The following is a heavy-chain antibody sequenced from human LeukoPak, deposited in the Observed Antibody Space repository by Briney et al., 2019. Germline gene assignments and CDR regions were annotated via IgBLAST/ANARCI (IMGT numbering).Heavy chain of an antibody. V-gene: IGHV3-23*01. CDR3: VKFRGIQHYNYHMDV. D-gene: IGHD3-10*01. J-gene: IGHJ6*03. CDR1: GFTFSSYA. CDR2: ISGSGGST. Sequence: GGSLRLSCAASGFTFSSYAMSWVRQAPGKGLEWVSAISGSGGSTYYADSVKGRFTIYRDNSKTTLSLHMNSLRAEDAAVYYCVKFRGIQHYNYHMDVWGKGTTVTVYS.